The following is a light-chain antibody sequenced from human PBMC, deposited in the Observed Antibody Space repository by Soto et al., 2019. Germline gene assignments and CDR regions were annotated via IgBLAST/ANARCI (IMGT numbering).Light chain of an antibody. CDR3: SSYTGSSTLS. V-gene: IGLV2-14*03. J-gene: IGLJ6*01. CDR2: DVS. CDR1: SSDVGGYNY. Sequence: QSALTQPASVSGSPGQSVTISCTGTSSDVGGYNYVSWYQQHPGKAPKLMIYDVSNRPSGVPVRFSGSKSGYTASLTISGLQAEDEADYYCSSYTGSSTLSFGTGTKLTVL.